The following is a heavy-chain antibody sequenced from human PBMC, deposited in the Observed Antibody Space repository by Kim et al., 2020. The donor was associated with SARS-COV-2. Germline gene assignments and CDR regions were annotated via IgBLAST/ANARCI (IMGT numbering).Heavy chain of an antibody. Sequence: GGSLRLSCATSGFTFSNYAMSWVRQAPGKGLEWVSLINSDDSTYYADSMKGRFTISRDNSRNTLFLHMNSLRAEDTAVYYCAKKGIRYGDHVGYFDYWGQGTLVAVSS. J-gene: IGHJ4*02. D-gene: IGHD4-17*01. CDR2: INSDDST. CDR3: AKKGIRYGDHVGYFDY. CDR1: GFTFSNYA. V-gene: IGHV3-23*03.